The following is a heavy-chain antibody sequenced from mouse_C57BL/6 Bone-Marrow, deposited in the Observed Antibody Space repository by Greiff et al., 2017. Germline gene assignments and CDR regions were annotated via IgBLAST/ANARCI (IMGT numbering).Heavy chain of an antibody. CDR2: IYPRSGNT. CDR3: AEPVTTVVAAHWYFEV. CDR1: GYTFTSYG. Sequence: QVQLQQSGAELARPGASVKLSCKASGYTFTSYGISWVKQRTGQGLEWIGEIYPRSGNTYYNEKFKGKATLTADKSSSTAYMELRSLTSEDSAVDVCAEPVTTVVAAHWYFEVWGTGTTVTVSS. D-gene: IGHD1-1*01. V-gene: IGHV1-81*01. J-gene: IGHJ1*03.